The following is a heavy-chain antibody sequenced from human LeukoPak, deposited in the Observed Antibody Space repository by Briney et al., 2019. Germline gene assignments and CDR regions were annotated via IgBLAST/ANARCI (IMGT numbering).Heavy chain of an antibody. V-gene: IGHV1-18*04. CDR1: GYTFTSYG. Sequence: ASVKVSCKASGYTFTSYGISWVRQAPGQGLEWMGWISAYNGNTNYAQKLQGRVTMTTDTSTSTAYMELRSLRSDDTAVYYCAKRYCRSSSCHVDYWGQGTLVTVSS. J-gene: IGHJ4*02. D-gene: IGHD2-2*01. CDR3: AKRYCRSSSCHVDY. CDR2: ISAYNGNT.